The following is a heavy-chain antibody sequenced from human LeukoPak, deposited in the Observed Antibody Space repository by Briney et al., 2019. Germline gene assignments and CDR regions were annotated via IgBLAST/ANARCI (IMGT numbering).Heavy chain of an antibody. CDR2: IYSGGST. CDR1: GFTVSSNY. J-gene: IGHJ6*02. CDR3: ARSGGYCSSTSCYGLAYGMDV. D-gene: IGHD2-2*01. Sequence: GSLRLSCAASGFTVSSNYMSWVRQAPGKGLEWVSVIYSGGSTYYADSVKGRFTISRDNSKNTLYLQMNSLRAEGTAVYYCARSGGYCSSTSCYGLAYGMDVWGQGTTVTVSS. V-gene: IGHV3-53*01.